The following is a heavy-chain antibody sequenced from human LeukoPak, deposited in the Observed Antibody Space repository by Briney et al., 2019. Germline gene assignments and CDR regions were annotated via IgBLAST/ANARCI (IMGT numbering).Heavy chain of an antibody. CDR2: FDPEDGET. Sequence: ASVKVSCKASGYTLTELSMHWVRQAPGKGLEWMGGFDPEDGETIYAQKFQGRVTMTEDTSTDTAYMELSSLRSEDTAVYYCATDRLRYFDWSFDYWGQGTLVTVSS. CDR3: ATDRLRYFDWSFDY. J-gene: IGHJ4*02. V-gene: IGHV1-24*01. CDR1: GYTLTELS. D-gene: IGHD3-9*01.